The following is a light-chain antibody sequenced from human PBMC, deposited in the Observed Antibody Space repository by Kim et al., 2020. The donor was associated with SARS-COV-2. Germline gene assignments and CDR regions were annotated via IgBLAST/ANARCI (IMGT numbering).Light chain of an antibody. Sequence: WSPGERATLSCRASQSVTRFLTWYQQKPGQAPRLLIYDASNRATGIPARFSGSGSGTDFTLTISSLEPEDFAVYYCQQRSNWPLTFGGGTKVDIK. V-gene: IGKV3-11*01. CDR2: DAS. CDR3: QQRSNWPLT. CDR1: QSVTRF. J-gene: IGKJ4*01.